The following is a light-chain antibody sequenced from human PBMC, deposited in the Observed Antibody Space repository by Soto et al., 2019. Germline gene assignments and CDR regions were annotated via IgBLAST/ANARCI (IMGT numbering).Light chain of an antibody. Sequence: QSVLTQPPSASGTPGQRVTISCSGSSSNIGSNYVYWYQQLPGTAPKLLIYRNNQRPSGVPDRFSGSKSGTSASLAISGLRSEDEAEYYCHSYAGSNKWVFGGGTKVTVL. CDR1: SSNIGSNY. CDR2: RNN. J-gene: IGLJ3*02. CDR3: HSYAGSNKWV. V-gene: IGLV1-47*01.